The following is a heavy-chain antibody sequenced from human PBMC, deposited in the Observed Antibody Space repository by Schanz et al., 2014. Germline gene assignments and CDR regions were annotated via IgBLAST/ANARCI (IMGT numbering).Heavy chain of an antibody. J-gene: IGHJ4*02. CDR2: ISGSGGST. Sequence: EVQLVESGGGLVKPGGSLRLSCAASGFTFSSYSMNWVRQAPGKGLEWVSGISGSGGSTYYADSVKGRFTISRDNSKNSLFLQMNSLRVEDTAVYYCARVPYGSGSYWDYWGQGTLVTVSS. V-gene: IGHV3-23*04. D-gene: IGHD3-10*01. CDR1: GFTFSSYS. CDR3: ARVPYGSGSYWDY.